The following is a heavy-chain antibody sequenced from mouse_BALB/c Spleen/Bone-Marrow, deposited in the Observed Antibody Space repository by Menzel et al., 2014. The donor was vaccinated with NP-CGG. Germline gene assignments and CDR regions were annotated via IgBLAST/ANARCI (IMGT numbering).Heavy chain of an antibody. CDR1: GFNIKDTY. J-gene: IGHJ3*01. CDR2: IGPANGNT. V-gene: IGHV14-3*02. CDR3: ASYYYGSSRFAY. D-gene: IGHD1-1*01. Sequence: VQLQQSGAELVKPGASVKLSCTASGFNIKDTYMHWVKQRPEQGLEGIGRIGPANGNTKYDPKFQGKATITADTSSNTAYLQLSSLTSEDTAVYYCASYYYGSSRFAYWGQGTLVTVSA.